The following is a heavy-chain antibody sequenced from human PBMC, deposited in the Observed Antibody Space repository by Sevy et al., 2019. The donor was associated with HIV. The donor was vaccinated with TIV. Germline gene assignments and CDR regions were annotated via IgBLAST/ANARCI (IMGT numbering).Heavy chain of an antibody. V-gene: IGHV3-7*01. CDR2: INQGGSEE. Sequence: GGSLRLSCAASGFTFSAYWMSWVRQAPGKGLEWVATINQGGSEEYYVDSVKGRFTISRDNPKSSLYLQMNSLRAEDTAVYYCARDYDFWTHYFDYWGPGTLVTVSS. D-gene: IGHD3-3*01. CDR3: ARDYDFWTHYFDY. CDR1: GFTFSAYW. J-gene: IGHJ4*02.